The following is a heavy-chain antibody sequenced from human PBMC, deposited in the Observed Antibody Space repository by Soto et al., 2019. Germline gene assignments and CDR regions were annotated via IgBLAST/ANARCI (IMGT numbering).Heavy chain of an antibody. CDR2: ITGSRSAI. Sequence: DVQLVESGGGLVQPGGSLRISCAASGFTFSTYSMDWVRRAPGKGPEWLSYITGSRSAIHYAYSVKGRFTISRDNAKNLLYLEMNSLREEDTAIYYCASDRDYAFDHWGQGIRVTVSP. J-gene: IGHJ4*02. V-gene: IGHV3-48*02. CDR1: GFTFSTYS. CDR3: ASDRDYAFDH. D-gene: IGHD4-17*01.